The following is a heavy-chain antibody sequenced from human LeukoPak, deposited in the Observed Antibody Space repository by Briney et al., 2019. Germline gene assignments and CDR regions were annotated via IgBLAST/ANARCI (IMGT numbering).Heavy chain of an antibody. CDR2: TRNKVNRYST. Sequence: QTGGCLRLSCAASGPSFAEPYVDWVRQTPGKGRGWIGRTRNKVNRYSTEYAASVKGRFTISRDESKNALYLQMSSLKTEDTAVYFCARGKTATIRGLYFDYWGQGILVTVSS. CDR1: GPSFAEPY. D-gene: IGHD5-24*01. V-gene: IGHV3-72*01. J-gene: IGHJ4*02. CDR3: ARGKTATIRGLYFDY.